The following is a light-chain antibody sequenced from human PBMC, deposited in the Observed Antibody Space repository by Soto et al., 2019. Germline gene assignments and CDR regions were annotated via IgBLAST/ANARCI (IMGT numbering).Light chain of an antibody. CDR2: DAY. CDR3: QQRHMWPIT. Sequence: EVVLTQSPVTLSLSACERAKRSCSVSQSFRGLLAWYQQKPGQAPRLLIYDAYNRATGIPPRFSGSGSGTDFTLTISSLEPEDSAVYYCQQRHMWPITFGQGTRLEIK. CDR1: QSFRGL. V-gene: IGKV3-11*01. J-gene: IGKJ5*01.